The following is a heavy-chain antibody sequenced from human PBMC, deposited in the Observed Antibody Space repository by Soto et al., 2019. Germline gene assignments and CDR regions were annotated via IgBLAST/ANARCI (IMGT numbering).Heavy chain of an antibody. J-gene: IGHJ4*02. CDR1: GFTFSSYA. Sequence: ESGGGLVQPGGSLRLSCAASGFTFSSYAITWVRQAPGKGLEWVSGIGGSGASTYYADSVKGRFTISRDNSKNTLYLQMNSLRVEDTAVYYCAKHLRAAPAPFDYWGQGTLVTVSS. V-gene: IGHV3-23*01. CDR2: IGGSGAST. CDR3: AKHLRAAPAPFDY. D-gene: IGHD6-13*01.